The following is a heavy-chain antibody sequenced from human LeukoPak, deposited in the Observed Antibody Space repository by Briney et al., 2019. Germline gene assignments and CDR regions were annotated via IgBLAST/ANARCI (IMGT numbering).Heavy chain of an antibody. CDR3: ARSSSKLYYYYGMDV. CDR1: GFTFSSYS. CDR2: ISSSSSTI. Sequence: GGSLRLSCAASGFTFSSYSMNWVRQAPGKGLEWVSYISSSSSTIYYVDSVKGRFTISRDNAKTSLYLQMNSLRAEDTAVYYCARSSSKLYYYYGMDVWGPGTPVTASS. J-gene: IGHJ6*02. V-gene: IGHV3-48*04.